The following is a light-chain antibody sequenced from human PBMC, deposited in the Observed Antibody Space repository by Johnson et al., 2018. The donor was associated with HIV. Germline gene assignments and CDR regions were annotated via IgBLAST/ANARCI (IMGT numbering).Light chain of an antibody. CDR2: ENN. V-gene: IGLV1-51*01. CDR3: GTRDSSLSAGGV. Sequence: QSVLTQPPSVSAAPGQNVTISCSGSSSNIGTNYVSWYQQLPGTAPKLLIYENNKRPSGIPDRFSGSQSGTSATLGITGLQTGDEADDYCGTRDSSLSAGGVFGTGTKVTVL. J-gene: IGLJ1*01. CDR1: SSNIGTNY.